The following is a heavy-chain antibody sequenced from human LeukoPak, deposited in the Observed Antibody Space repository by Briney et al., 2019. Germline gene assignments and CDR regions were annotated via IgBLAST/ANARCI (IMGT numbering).Heavy chain of an antibody. CDR3: ARLTTVTTSLDY. V-gene: IGHV4-39*01. Sequence: SETLSLTCTVSGGSISSSSYYWGWIRQPPGKGLEWIGSIYYSGSTYYNPSLKSRVTISVDTSKNQFSLKLSSVTAADTAVYYCARLTTVTTSLDYWGQGTLVPVSS. J-gene: IGHJ4*02. D-gene: IGHD4-11*01. CDR2: IYYSGST. CDR1: GGSISSSSYY.